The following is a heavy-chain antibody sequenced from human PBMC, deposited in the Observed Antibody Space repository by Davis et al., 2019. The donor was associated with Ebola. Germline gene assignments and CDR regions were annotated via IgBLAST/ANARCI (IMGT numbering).Heavy chain of an antibody. Sequence: AASVKVSCKASGYTFTSYAMHWVRQAPGQRLEWMGWINAGNGNTKYSQKFQGRVTITRDTSASTAYMELSSLRSEDTAVYYCARGSGDNPRYCSGGSCAIGSFDYWGQGTLVTVSS. CDR3: ARGSGDNPRYCSGGSCAIGSFDY. CDR2: INAGNGNT. CDR1: GYTFTSYA. V-gene: IGHV1-3*01. D-gene: IGHD2-15*01. J-gene: IGHJ4*02.